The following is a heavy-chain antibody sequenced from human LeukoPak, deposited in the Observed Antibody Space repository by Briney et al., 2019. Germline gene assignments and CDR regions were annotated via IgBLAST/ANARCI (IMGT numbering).Heavy chain of an antibody. D-gene: IGHD6-13*01. CDR3: AREYTLYRSGWFLDY. J-gene: IGHJ4*02. CDR2: IYYSGSGST. Sequence: SETLSLTCTVSGGSISSYYWSWIRQPPGKGLEWIGYIYYSGSGSTNYNPSLKSRVTISVDTSKNQFSLRLSSVTAADTAVYYCAREYTLYRSGWFLDYWGQGTVVTVSS. V-gene: IGHV4-59*12. CDR1: GGSISSYY.